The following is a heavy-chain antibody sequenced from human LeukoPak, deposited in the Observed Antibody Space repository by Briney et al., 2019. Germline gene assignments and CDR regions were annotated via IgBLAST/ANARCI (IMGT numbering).Heavy chain of an antibody. CDR3: AARFRDGLDI. Sequence: AGGSLRLSCAASGFPFSTSWLHWVRQAPGKGLVWVSRISGDGGSTEYADSVKGRFAISRDNAKNTLYLQMNSLRAEDTAVYYCAARFRDGLDIWGQGTMVTVSS. V-gene: IGHV3-74*01. CDR2: ISGDGGST. J-gene: IGHJ3*02. CDR1: GFPFSTSW.